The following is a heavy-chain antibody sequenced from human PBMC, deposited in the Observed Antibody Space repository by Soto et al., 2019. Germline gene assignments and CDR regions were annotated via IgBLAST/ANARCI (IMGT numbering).Heavy chain of an antibody. V-gene: IGHV3-23*01. Sequence: EVQLLESGGGLVQPGGSLRLSCAASGFTFSSYAMSWVRQAPGQGLECVAAISGSGGSTYYADSVKGRFTISRDNSKNTLYLQMNSLRAEDTAVYYCAKEDWLYYDFWRGGFDYWGQGTLVTVSS. D-gene: IGHD3-3*01. J-gene: IGHJ4*02. CDR2: ISGSGGST. CDR3: AKEDWLYYDFWRGGFDY. CDR1: GFTFSSYA.